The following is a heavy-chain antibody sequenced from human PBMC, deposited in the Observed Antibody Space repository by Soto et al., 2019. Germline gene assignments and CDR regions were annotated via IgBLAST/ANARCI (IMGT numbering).Heavy chain of an antibody. D-gene: IGHD6-19*01. V-gene: IGHV3-48*02. CDR2: ITYSSTTI. CDR3: ARAGLAPFDY. J-gene: IGHJ4*02. CDR1: GFTFSNYN. Sequence: QAGGSLRLSCAASGFTFSNYNMNWVRQTPGKGLEWVSYITYSSTTISYADSVNGRFTISRDNAKNSLYLQMNSLRDEDTAVYYCARAGLAPFDYWGQGTLVTVSS.